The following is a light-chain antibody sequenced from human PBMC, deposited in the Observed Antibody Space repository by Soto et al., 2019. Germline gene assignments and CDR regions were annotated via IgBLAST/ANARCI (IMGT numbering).Light chain of an antibody. CDR3: QSYDVSLSAWV. J-gene: IGLJ3*02. CDR1: SSNIGAGYD. V-gene: IGLV1-40*01. Sequence: QSVLTQPPSVSGAPGQRVTIFCTGSSSNIGAGYDVHWYQQLPGTAPKLLIYTNTNRPSGVPDRFSGSKSGTSASLPITGLQAVDVADYYCQSYDVSLSAWVFGGGTKVTVL. CDR2: TNT.